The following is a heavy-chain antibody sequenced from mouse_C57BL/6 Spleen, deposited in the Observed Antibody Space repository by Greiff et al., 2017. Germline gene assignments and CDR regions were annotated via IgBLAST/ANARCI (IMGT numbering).Heavy chain of an antibody. CDR1: GYSFPGYF. J-gene: IGHJ4*01. V-gene: IGHV1-20*01. CDR3: ARFGPYAMDY. Sequence: VQLQQPGPELVKPGDSVKISCKASGYSFPGYFMNWVMQSHGKSLEWIGRLNPYNSDTFYNQTFTGKATLTVDKSASTAHMDLRSLTSEDSAVDYWARFGPYAMDYGGQGTSVTVSS. CDR2: LNPYNSDT.